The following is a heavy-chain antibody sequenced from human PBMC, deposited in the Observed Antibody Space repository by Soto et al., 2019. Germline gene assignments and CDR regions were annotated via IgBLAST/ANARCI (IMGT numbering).Heavy chain of an antibody. D-gene: IGHD3-10*01. Sequence: EVQLLESGGGLVQPGGSLRLSCAASGFTFSSYAMSWVRQAPGKGLEWVSAISGSGGSTYYADSVKGRFTISRDNSKNTLYLKMNSLRAEDTAVYYCAKPSGWFGEFAYWAQGTLVTVSS. J-gene: IGHJ4*02. V-gene: IGHV3-23*01. CDR2: ISGSGGST. CDR1: GFTFSSYA. CDR3: AKPSGWFGEFAY.